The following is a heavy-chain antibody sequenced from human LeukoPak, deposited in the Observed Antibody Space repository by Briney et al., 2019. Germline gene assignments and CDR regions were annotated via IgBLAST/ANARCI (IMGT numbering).Heavy chain of an antibody. Sequence: GGTLRLSGAASGFTCSSYSMNWVRHGPGKGLEGVSSISSSSSSYIYYADAVKGRFTISRDNAKNTLYLQMNSLRAEDTAVYYCARDSLRYFTAFDIWGQGTMVTVSS. CDR1: GFTCSSYS. CDR3: ARDSLRYFTAFDI. D-gene: IGHD3-9*01. V-gene: IGHV3-21*01. J-gene: IGHJ3*02. CDR2: ISSSSSSYI.